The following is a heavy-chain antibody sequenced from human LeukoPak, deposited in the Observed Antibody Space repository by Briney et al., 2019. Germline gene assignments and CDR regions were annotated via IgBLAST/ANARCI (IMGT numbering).Heavy chain of an antibody. CDR2: TYYSGST. J-gene: IGHJ5*02. V-gene: IGHV4-59*08. CDR3: ARHAGKAYYYDFWSGYLNWFDP. Sequence: PSETLSLTCTVSGGSISSYYWSWIRQPPGKGLEWIGYTYYSGSTNYNPSLKSRVTISVDTSKNQFSLKLSSVTAADTAVYYCARHAGKAYYYDFWSGYLNWFDPWGQGTLVTVSS. D-gene: IGHD3-3*01. CDR1: GGSISSYY.